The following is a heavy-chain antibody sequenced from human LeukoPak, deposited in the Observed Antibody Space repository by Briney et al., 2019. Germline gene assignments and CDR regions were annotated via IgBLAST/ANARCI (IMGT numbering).Heavy chain of an antibody. V-gene: IGHV4-39*07. CDR3: ARVGGGYDSSGYFHIGY. CDR2: IYYSGST. J-gene: IGHJ4*02. Sequence: PSETLSLTCAVYGGSFSSYYWGWIRQPPGKGLEWIGSIYYSGSTYYNPSLKSRVTISVDTSKNQFSLKLSSVTAADTAVYYCARVGGGYDSSGYFHIGYWGQGTLVTVSS. D-gene: IGHD3-22*01. CDR1: GGSFSSYY.